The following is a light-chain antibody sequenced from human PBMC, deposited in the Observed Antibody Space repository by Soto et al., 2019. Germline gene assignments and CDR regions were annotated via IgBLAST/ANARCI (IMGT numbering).Light chain of an antibody. CDR1: SSDIGSNS. CDR3: AAWDDNLNGVI. V-gene: IGLV1-44*01. J-gene: IGLJ2*01. CDR2: STN. Sequence: QPVLTQPPSASGTPGQRITISCSGSSSDIGSNSVNWYQQLPGTAPKLLIHSTNQRPSGVSARFSGSKSGTSASLAISGLQSEDEADYYCAAWDDNLNGVIFGGGTQLTVL.